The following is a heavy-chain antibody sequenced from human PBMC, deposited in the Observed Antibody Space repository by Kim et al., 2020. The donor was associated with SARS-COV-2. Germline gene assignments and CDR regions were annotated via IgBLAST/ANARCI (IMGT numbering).Heavy chain of an antibody. V-gene: IGHV1-3*01. CDR1: GFTFTNYV. Sequence: ASVKVSCKASGFTFTNYVIHWVRQAPGQRLEWMGCINAGNGNPKYSQKFQGRVTITRDSSAAAAYMELSSLRSEDTAIYYCGMGEIGYCSGTTCSDAFDVWGKGTMVTGSS. D-gene: IGHD2-2*01. J-gene: IGHJ3*01. CDR3: GMGEIGYCSGTTCSDAFDV. CDR2: INAGNGNP.